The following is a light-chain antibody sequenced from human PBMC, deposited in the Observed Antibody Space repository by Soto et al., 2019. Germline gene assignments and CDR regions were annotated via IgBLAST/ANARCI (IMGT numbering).Light chain of an antibody. V-gene: IGKV3-15*01. CDR2: GAS. CDR1: QSINSE. CDR3: QQGHNWPLT. J-gene: IGKJ2*01. Sequence: EIVMTQSPATLSLSPGEGAALSCRASQSINSELAWYQQKPGQPPRLLIYGASTRATGVPARFTGSESGSEFTLTISGLQSEDFAVYYCQQGHNWPLTFCQGTRLEI.